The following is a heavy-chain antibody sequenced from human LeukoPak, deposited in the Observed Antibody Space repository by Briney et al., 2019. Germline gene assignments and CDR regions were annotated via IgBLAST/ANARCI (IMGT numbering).Heavy chain of an antibody. CDR3: AGLRLTRPPVVAAGYYFDY. J-gene: IGHJ4*02. V-gene: IGHV5-51*01. Sequence: GESLKISCKGSGYSFTSYWIGWVRQMPGKGLEWMGIIYPGDSDTRYSPSFQGQVTISADKSISTAYLQWSSLKASDTAMYYYAGLRLTRPPVVAAGYYFDYWGQGTLVTVSS. CDR1: GYSFTSYW. D-gene: IGHD2-15*01. CDR2: IYPGDSDT.